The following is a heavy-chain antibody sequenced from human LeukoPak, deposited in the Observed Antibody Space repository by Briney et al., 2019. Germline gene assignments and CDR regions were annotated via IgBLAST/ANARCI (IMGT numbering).Heavy chain of an antibody. V-gene: IGHV1-69*04. CDR3: ARDRAAAGDYYYYYGMDV. J-gene: IGHJ6*02. Sequence: ASVKVSCKAPGGTFSSYAISWVRQAPGQGLEWMGRIIPILGIANYAQKFQGRVTITADKSTSTAYMELSSLRSEDTAVYYCARDRAAAGDYYYYYGMDVWGQGTTVTVSS. D-gene: IGHD6-13*01. CDR2: IIPILGIA. CDR1: GGTFSSYA.